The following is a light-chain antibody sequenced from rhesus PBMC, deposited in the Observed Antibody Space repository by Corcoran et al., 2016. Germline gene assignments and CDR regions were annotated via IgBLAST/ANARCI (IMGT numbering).Light chain of an antibody. CDR3: LQDYNMPLT. CDR2: DAS. CDR1: QGINKE. V-gene: IGKV1-94*01. Sequence: DIQMTQSPSSLSASVGDRVTVTCRASQGINKELSWYQQKPGKAPTRLIYDASTLQTGVSSRVSGSGSGTDFTLTISSLQPEDVASYYCLQDYNMPLTFGGGTKVEIK. J-gene: IGKJ4*01.